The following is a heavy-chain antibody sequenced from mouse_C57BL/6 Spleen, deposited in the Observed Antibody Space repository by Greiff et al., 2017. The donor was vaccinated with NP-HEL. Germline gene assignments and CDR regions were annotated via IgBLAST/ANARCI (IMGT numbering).Heavy chain of an antibody. V-gene: IGHV1-59*01. J-gene: IGHJ2*01. Sequence: VQLQQPGAELVRPGTSVKLSCKASGYTFTSYWMHWVKQRPGQGLEWIGVIDPSDSYTNYNQKFKGKATLTVDTSSSTAYMQLSSLTSEDSAVYYCAPYYYGSSSYYFDYWGQGTTLTVSS. CDR2: IDPSDSYT. D-gene: IGHD1-1*01. CDR3: APYYYGSSSYYFDY. CDR1: GYTFTSYW.